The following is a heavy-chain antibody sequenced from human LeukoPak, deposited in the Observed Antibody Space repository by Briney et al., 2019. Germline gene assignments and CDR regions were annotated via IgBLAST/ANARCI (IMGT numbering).Heavy chain of an antibody. CDR3: ATGDGSYYFGANY. CDR1: GFTFSSYG. D-gene: IGHD3-10*01. CDR2: MSGSGGST. Sequence: GGTLRLSCAASGFTFSSYGMSWVRQAPGKGLEWVSGMSGSGGSTYYADSVKGRFTISRDNSKNTLYLQMNSLRAEDTAVYYCATGDGSYYFGANYWGQGTLVTVSS. V-gene: IGHV3-23*01. J-gene: IGHJ4*02.